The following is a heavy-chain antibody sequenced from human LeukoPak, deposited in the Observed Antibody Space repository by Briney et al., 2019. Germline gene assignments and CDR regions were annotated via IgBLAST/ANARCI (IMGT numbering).Heavy chain of an antibody. CDR1: GFTFSDYS. V-gene: IGHV3-11*01. Sequence: PGGSLRLSCAASGFTFSDYSMSWIRQAPGQGLEWVSYISRSGDTIDYADSVKGRFSISRDNAKNSLYLQMNSLRAEDTAVYYCAGYNWNSGVVYWGQGTLVTVSS. D-gene: IGHD1-7*01. J-gene: IGHJ4*02. CDR3: AGYNWNSGVVY. CDR2: ISRSGDTI.